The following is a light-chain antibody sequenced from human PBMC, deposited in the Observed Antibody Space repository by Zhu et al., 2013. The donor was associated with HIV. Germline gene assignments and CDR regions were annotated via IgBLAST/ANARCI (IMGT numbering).Light chain of an antibody. CDR3: QSYDSSLSGYV. V-gene: IGLV1-40*01. CDR2: GNN. J-gene: IGLJ1*01. CDR1: SSNIGAGYD. Sequence: QSVLTQPPSVSGAPGQRVTISCTGSSSNIGAGYDVHWYQQLPGTAPKLLIYGNNNRPSGVPDRFSGSKSGTSASLAITGLQAEDEADYYCQSYDSSLSGYVFGPGTKVTVL.